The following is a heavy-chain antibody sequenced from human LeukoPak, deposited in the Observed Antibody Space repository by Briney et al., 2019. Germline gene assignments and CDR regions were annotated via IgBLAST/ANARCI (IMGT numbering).Heavy chain of an antibody. Sequence: GRSLRLSCAVSGFTFSSYGMRWVRQAPGKGLEWVAVISYDVSNKYYADSVKRRFTISRDNSKNSLYLQMNSLRAEDTAVYYCATLFAKPPSTGFDYCGQGTLVTVSS. V-gene: IGHV3-30*03. CDR2: ISYDVSNK. CDR1: GFTFSSYG. CDR3: ATLFAKPPSTGFDY. D-gene: IGHD1-14*01. J-gene: IGHJ4*02.